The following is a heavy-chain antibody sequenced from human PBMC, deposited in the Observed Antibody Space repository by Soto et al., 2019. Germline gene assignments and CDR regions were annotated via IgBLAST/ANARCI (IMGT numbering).Heavy chain of an antibody. D-gene: IGHD3-16*01. J-gene: IGHJ5*01. V-gene: IGHV1-8*01. Sequence: QVQLVQSGAEVKRPGASVKVSCKASGDTFSNFDFNWVRQATGQGPEWMGWMYPNNGQTAYARTFQGRVTMTWNSSPSTAAMELSSLTSEDTAVYCCAPMIRGLIHWLESWGQGTRVTVSS. CDR2: MYPNNGQT. CDR1: GDTFSNFD. CDR3: APMIRGLIHWLES.